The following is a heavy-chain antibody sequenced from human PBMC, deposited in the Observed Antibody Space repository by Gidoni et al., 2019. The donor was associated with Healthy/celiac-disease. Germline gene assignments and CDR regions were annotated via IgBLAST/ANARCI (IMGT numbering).Heavy chain of an antibody. CDR2: IYHSGST. D-gene: IGHD1-26*01. CDR3: ARQVGAITLDLNPDY. Sequence: QVQLQESGPGLVKPSETLSLTCTVSGYSISSGYYWGWIRQPPGKGLEWIGSIYHSGSTYYNPSLKSRVTISVDTSKNQFSLKLSSVTAADTAVYYCARQVGAITLDLNPDYWGQGTLVTVSS. J-gene: IGHJ4*02. CDR1: GYSISSGYY. V-gene: IGHV4-38-2*02.